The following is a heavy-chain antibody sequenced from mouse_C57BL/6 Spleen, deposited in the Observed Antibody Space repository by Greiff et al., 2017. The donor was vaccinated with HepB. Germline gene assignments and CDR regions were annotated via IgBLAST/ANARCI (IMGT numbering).Heavy chain of an antibody. J-gene: IGHJ1*03. CDR3: ARSDYYYGSSPYWYFDV. CDR1: GYAFSSYW. V-gene: IGHV1-80*01. D-gene: IGHD1-1*01. Sequence: VHLVESGAELVKPGASVKISCKASGYAFSSYWMNWVKQRPGKGLEWIGQIYPGDGDTNYNGKFKGKATLTADKSSSTAYMQLSSLTSEDSAVYFCARSDYYYGSSPYWYFDVWGTGTTVTVSS. CDR2: IYPGDGDT.